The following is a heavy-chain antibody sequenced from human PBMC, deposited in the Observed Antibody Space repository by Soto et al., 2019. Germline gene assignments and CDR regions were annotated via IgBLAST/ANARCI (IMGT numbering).Heavy chain of an antibody. CDR1: GLTFSSYA. D-gene: IGHD3-22*01. V-gene: IGHV3-30-3*01. Sequence: HPGGGLRLSCAASGLTFSSYAMHWVRQAPGKGLEWVAVISYDGSNKYYADSVKGRFTISRDNFKNTLYLQMNSLRAEDTAVYYCARDYYYDSSGYYQYYYYYGMDVWGQGTTVTVSS. CDR3: ARDYYYDSSGYYQYYYYYGMDV. J-gene: IGHJ6*02. CDR2: ISYDGSNK.